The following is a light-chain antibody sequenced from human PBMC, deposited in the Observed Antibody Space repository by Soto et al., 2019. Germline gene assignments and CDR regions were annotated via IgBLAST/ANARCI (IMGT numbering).Light chain of an antibody. J-gene: IGLJ2*01. CDR2: EVS. CDR3: SSYTTSSTVV. V-gene: IGLV2-14*01. Sequence: QSALTQPASVSGSPGQSITISCTGTSSDVGAYGYVSWYQQHPGKAPKLMIYEVSYRPSGVSNRFSGSKSGNAASLTISGLQAEDEADSYCSSYTTSSTVVFGGGTKLTVL. CDR1: SSDVGAYGY.